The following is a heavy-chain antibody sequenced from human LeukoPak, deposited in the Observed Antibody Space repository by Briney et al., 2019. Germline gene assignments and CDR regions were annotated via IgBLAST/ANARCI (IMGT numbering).Heavy chain of an antibody. J-gene: IGHJ4*02. D-gene: IGHD3-10*01. V-gene: IGHV3-7*01. CDR2: IKEDGSET. CDR3: AKDESTYCYGSGRY. CDR1: GFIFKKYW. Sequence: PGGSLRLSCAASGFIFKKYWMSWVRQVPGKGLECLANIKEDGSETYYADSVRGRFTISRDNSKNTMYLQMNSLRPEDTAMYYCAKDESTYCYGSGRYWGQGTLVTVSS.